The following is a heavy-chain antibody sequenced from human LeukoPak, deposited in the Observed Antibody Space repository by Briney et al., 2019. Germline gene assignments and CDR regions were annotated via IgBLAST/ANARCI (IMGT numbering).Heavy chain of an antibody. CDR2: ISWNSAII. D-gene: IGHD3-22*01. CDR1: GFTFSSYG. J-gene: IGHJ4*02. CDR3: AKAKYYYDSSGYYSGGGFDF. V-gene: IGHV3-9*01. Sequence: GGSLRLSCAASGFTFSSYGMHWVRQAPGKGLEWVSGISWNSAIIGYADSVKGRFTISRDNAKNSLYLQMNSLRAEDTALYYCAKAKYYYDSSGYYSGGGFDFWGQGTLVTVSS.